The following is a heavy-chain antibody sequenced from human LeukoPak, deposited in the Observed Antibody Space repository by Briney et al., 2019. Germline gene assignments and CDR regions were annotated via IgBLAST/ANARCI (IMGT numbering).Heavy chain of an antibody. CDR1: GFTFSSYS. J-gene: IGHJ4*02. V-gene: IGHV3-48*04. D-gene: IGHD2-2*01. Sequence: GGSLRLSCAASGFTFSSYSMNWVRQAPGKGLEWVSYISSSSSTIYYADSVKGRFTISRDNAKNSLYLQMNSLRAEDTAVYYCAKAPGCTSCYPPYYFDYWGQGTLVTVSS. CDR2: ISSSSSTI. CDR3: AKAPGCTSCYPPYYFDY.